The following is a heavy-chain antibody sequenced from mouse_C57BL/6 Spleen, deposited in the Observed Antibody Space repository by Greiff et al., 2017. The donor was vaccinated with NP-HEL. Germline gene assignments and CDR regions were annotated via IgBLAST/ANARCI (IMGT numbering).Heavy chain of an antibody. V-gene: IGHV1-50*01. CDR3: ARGRSYDYDGAMDY. CDR1: GYTFTSYW. Sequence: QVQLQQPGAELVKPGASVKLSCKASGYTFTSYWMQWVKQRPGQGLEWIGEIDPSDSYTNYNQKFKGKATLTVDTSSSTAYMQLSSLTSEDSAVYYCARGRSYDYDGAMDYWGQGTSVTVSS. D-gene: IGHD2-4*01. J-gene: IGHJ4*01. CDR2: IDPSDSYT.